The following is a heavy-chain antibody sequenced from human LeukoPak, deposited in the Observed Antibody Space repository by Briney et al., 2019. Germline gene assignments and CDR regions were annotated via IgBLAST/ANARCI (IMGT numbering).Heavy chain of an antibody. CDR3: ARGPTFADSYYYYYGMDV. V-gene: IGHV1-8*01. D-gene: IGHD1-1*01. Sequence: ASVKVSCKASGYTFTSYDINWVRQATGQGLEWMGWMNPNSGNTGYAQKFQGRVTMTRNTSISTAYMELSSLRSEDTAVYYCARGPTFADSYYYYYGMDVWGQGTTVTVSS. CDR2: MNPNSGNT. CDR1: GYTFTSYD. J-gene: IGHJ6*02.